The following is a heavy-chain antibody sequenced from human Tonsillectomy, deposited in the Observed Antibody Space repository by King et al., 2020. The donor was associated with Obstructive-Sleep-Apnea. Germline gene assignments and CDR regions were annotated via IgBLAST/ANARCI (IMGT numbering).Heavy chain of an antibody. CDR1: GGSFSGYY. D-gene: IGHD6-19*01. CDR2: INQSGST. J-gene: IGHJ5*02. V-gene: IGHV4-34*01. Sequence: VQLQQWGAGLLKPSETLSLTCAVYGGSFSGYYWSWIRQPPGEGLEWIGEINQSGSTNYNPSLKSRVTISVDTSKNQFSLKLNSVTAADTAVYYCAREAYSGGWYGFDPWGQGTLVTVSS. CDR3: AREAYSGGWYGFDP.